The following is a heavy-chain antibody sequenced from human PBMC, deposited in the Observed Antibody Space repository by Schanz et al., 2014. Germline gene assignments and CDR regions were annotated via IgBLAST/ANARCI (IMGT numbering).Heavy chain of an antibody. CDR1: GFTFDDYT. J-gene: IGHJ5*02. D-gene: IGHD3-16*01. Sequence: VQLVESGGVVVQPGGSLRLSCAASGFTFDDYTMHWVRQAQGKGLEWVSLITWDGGITYYADSLKGRFTISRDNSKNSLYPQMNSLRSEDTALYYCAKGAVEMSTGLGGSWGQGTLVTVSS. CDR3: AKGAVEMSTGLGGS. CDR2: ITWDGGIT. V-gene: IGHV3-43*01.